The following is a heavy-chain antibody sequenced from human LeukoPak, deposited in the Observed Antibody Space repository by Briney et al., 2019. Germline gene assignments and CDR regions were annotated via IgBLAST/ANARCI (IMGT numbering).Heavy chain of an antibody. J-gene: IGHJ4*02. V-gene: IGHV4-4*07. Sequence: SETLSLTCTVSGGSISSYYWSWIRQPAGKGLEWIGRIYTSGSTNYNPSLKSRVTISVDTSKNQFSLKLSSVTAADTAVYYCARVLKWFGESTFDYWGQGTLVTVSS. CDR1: GGSISSYY. D-gene: IGHD3-10*01. CDR2: IYTSGST. CDR3: ARVLKWFGESTFDY.